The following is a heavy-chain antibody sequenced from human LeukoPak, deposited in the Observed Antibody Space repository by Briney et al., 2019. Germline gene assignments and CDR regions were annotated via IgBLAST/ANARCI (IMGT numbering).Heavy chain of an antibody. V-gene: IGHV2-5*02. D-gene: IGHD3-22*01. CDR1: GFSLSTSGVA. J-gene: IGHJ4*02. CDR3: VHSKPSVWTFDYHNSGYYYFDY. Sequence: ESGPTLVKPTQTLTLTCSFSGFSLSTSGVAVGWIRQPPGKALEWLALIYWDDDTDYSPSLKSRLTITKDTSKNQVVLTMTNMDPVDTATYFCVHSKPSVWTFDYHNSGYYYFDYWGQGSLVTVSS. CDR2: IYWDDDT.